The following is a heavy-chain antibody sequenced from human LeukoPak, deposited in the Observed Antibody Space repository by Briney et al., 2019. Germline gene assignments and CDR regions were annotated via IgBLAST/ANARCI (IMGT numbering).Heavy chain of an antibody. CDR2: ISGSGGST. CDR1: GFTFSSYA. J-gene: IGHJ4*02. CDR3: ARDNSGYSIFDY. V-gene: IGHV3-23*01. Sequence: RPGGSLRLSCAASGFTFSSYAMSWVRQAPGKGLEWVSAISGSGGSTYYADSVKGRFTISRDNAKNSLYPQMNSLRAEDTAVYYCARDNSGYSIFDYWGQGTLVTVSS. D-gene: IGHD5-12*01.